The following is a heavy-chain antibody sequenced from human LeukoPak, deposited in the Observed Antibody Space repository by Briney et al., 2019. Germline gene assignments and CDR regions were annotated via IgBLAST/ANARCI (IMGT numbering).Heavy chain of an antibody. J-gene: IGHJ4*02. CDR1: GGSISSYY. V-gene: IGHV4-59*08. Sequence: SETLSLTCTVSGGSISSYYWSWIRQPPGKGLEWIGYIYYSGSTNYNPSLKSRVTISVDTSKNQFSLKLSSVTAADTAVYYCARLGYSGSWYIGDNFDYWGQGTLVTVSS. CDR2: IYYSGST. D-gene: IGHD6-13*01. CDR3: ARLGYSGSWYIGDNFDY.